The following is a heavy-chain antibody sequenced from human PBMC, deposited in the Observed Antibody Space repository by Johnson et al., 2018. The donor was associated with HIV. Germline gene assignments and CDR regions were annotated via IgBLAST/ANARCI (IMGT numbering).Heavy chain of an antibody. CDR1: GFTFSSYG. D-gene: IGHD1-26*01. CDR3: AKSTWELRHLDAFDI. V-gene: IGHV3-30*02. Sequence: VQLVESGGGVVQPGRSLRLSCVASGFTFSSYGMHWVRQAPGKGLEWVAFIRYDGSNKYYADSVKGRFTISRDNSKNTLYLQMNSLRAEDTAVYYCAKSTWELRHLDAFDIWGQGTMVTVSS. J-gene: IGHJ3*02. CDR2: IRYDGSNK.